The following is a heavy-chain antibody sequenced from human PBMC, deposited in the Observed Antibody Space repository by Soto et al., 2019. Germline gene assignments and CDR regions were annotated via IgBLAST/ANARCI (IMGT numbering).Heavy chain of an antibody. J-gene: IGHJ6*02. CDR2: IYYSGST. CDR3: ARTYSSSFAGGMDV. Sequence: SETLSLTCTVSGGSISSYYWSWIRHPPGKGLEWIGYIYYSGSTNYNPSLKSRVTISVDTSKNQFSLKLSSVTAADTAVYYCARTYSSSFAGGMDVWGQGTTVTVSS. D-gene: IGHD6-6*01. CDR1: GGSISSYY. V-gene: IGHV4-59*01.